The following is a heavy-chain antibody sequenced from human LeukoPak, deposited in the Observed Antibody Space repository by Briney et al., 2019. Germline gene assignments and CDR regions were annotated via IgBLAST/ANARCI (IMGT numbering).Heavy chain of an antibody. D-gene: IGHD2-2*01. J-gene: IGHJ4*02. CDR2: MYTSGST. CDR1: GALISSGSYY. V-gene: IGHV4-61*02. CDR3: ARDREHIVLLPGAKRKTWYFDY. Sequence: PSETLSLTCTVSGALISSGSYYWSWIRQPAGKGLEWIGRMYTSGSTNYNPSLKSRVTISVGTSKNQFSLKLSSVTAADTAVYYCARDREHIVLLPGAKRKTWYFDYWGQGTLVTVSS.